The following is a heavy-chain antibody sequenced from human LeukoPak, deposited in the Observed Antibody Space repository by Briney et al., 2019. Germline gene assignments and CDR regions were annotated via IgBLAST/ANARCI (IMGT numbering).Heavy chain of an antibody. CDR1: GFTFSSYA. CDR2: ISYDGSNK. J-gene: IGHJ4*02. CDR3: ARAGYYYGSGKEGNFDY. Sequence: GGSLRLSCAASGFTFSSYAMHWVRQAPGKGLEWVAVISYDGSNKYYADSVKGRFTISRDNSKNTLYLQMNSLRAEDTAVYYCARAGYYYGSGKEGNFDYWGQGTLVTVSS. V-gene: IGHV3-30-3*01. D-gene: IGHD3-10*01.